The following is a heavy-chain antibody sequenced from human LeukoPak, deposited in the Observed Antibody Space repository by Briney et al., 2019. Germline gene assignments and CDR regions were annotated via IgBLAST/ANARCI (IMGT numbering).Heavy chain of an antibody. D-gene: IGHD1-26*01. CDR2: ISYDGSNK. Sequence: PGRSLRLSCAASGFTFSSYGMHWVRQAPGKGLEWVAVISYDGSNKYYADSVKGRFTISRDNSKNTLYLQMNSLRAEDTAVYYCARRMWEQSRAAVDIWGQGTMVTVSS. CDR1: GFTFSSYG. J-gene: IGHJ3*02. V-gene: IGHV3-30*03. CDR3: ARRMWEQSRAAVDI.